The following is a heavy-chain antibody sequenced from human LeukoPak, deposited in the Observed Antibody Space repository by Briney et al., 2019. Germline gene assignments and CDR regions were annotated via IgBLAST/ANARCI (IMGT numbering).Heavy chain of an antibody. Sequence: GGSLRLSCAASGFTFSSYAMHWVRQAPGKGLKWVAVISYDGSNKYYADSVKGRFTISRDNSKNTLYLQMNSLRAEDTAVYYCARETRRYCSSTSCQYFDYWGQGTLVTVSS. J-gene: IGHJ4*02. CDR1: GFTFSSYA. D-gene: IGHD2-2*01. CDR3: ARETRRYCSSTSCQYFDY. CDR2: ISYDGSNK. V-gene: IGHV3-30*04.